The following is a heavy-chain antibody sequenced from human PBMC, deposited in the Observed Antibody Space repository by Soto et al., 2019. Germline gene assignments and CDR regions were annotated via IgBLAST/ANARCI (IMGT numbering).Heavy chain of an antibody. V-gene: IGHV3-15*07. CDR2: IKSNSDGGTT. D-gene: IGHD3-22*01. J-gene: IGHJ4*02. CDR1: GFSFSDAH. Sequence: EVQLVESGGDLVKPGGSLRLSCAASGFSFSDAHINWVRQAPGKGLEWVGRIKSNSDGGTTDYAAHVKGRFTISRDDSKTTLHLQMNSLKPEDTGIYYCATEPYYYHRSGYDTWGQGTLVTASP. CDR3: ATEPYYYHRSGYDT.